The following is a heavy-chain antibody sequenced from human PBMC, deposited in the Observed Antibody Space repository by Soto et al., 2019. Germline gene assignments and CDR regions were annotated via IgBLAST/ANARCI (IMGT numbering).Heavy chain of an antibody. V-gene: IGHV1-69*12. CDR3: AGARHYDFWSGYSKFDY. CDR1: GGTFSSYA. CDR2: IIPIFGTA. Sequence: QVQLVQSGAEVKKPGSSVKVSCKASGGTFSSYAISWVRQAPGQGLEWMGGIIPIFGTANYAQKFQGRVTITADESTRTAYMELSSLRSEDTAVYYCAGARHYDFWSGYSKFDYWGQGTLVTVSS. D-gene: IGHD3-3*01. J-gene: IGHJ4*02.